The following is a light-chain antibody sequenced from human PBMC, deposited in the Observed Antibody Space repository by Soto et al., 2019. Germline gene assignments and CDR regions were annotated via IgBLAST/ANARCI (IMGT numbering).Light chain of an antibody. J-gene: IGKJ1*01. V-gene: IGKV3D-20*02. CDR2: AAS. Sequence: EIVLTQSPCTLSLSPGERATLSCRASQSVSSIYFAWYQQKLGQAPRLLIYAASDRATGIPGRFSGSGSGTDFTLIISSLEPEDFAFYYCQQGNTWPWTFGQGTKVDIK. CDR1: QSVSSIY. CDR3: QQGNTWPWT.